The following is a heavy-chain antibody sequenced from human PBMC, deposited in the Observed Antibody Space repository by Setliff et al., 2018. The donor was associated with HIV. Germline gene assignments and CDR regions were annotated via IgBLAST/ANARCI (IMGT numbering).Heavy chain of an antibody. J-gene: IGHJ5*02. CDR3: ARYRSKLDWFAP. CDR1: GDSITSNDDY. V-gene: IGHV4-39*02. D-gene: IGHD1-26*01. Sequence: SETLSLTCTVSGDSITSNDDYWGWVRQPPGKGLEWIGIIHYNGRAYYDPSLKSRVSISVDSSQTHFSLRLRSVTASDSSVYYCARYRSKLDWFAPWGQGALVTVSS. CDR2: IHYNGRA.